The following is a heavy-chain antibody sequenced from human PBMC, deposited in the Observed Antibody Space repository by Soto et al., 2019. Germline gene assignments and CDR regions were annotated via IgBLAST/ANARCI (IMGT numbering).Heavy chain of an antibody. D-gene: IGHD3-22*01. Sequence: SETLSLTCAVYGGSFSGYYWSWIRQPPGKGLEWIGEINHSGSTNYNPSLKSRVTISVDTSKNQFSLKLSSATAADTAVYYCASLNSPADSSGLPPDYWGQGTLVTVSS. V-gene: IGHV4-34*01. J-gene: IGHJ4*02. CDR1: GGSFSGYY. CDR3: ASLNSPADSSGLPPDY. CDR2: INHSGST.